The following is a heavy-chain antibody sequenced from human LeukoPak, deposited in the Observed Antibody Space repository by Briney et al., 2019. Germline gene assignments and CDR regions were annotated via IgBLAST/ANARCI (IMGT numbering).Heavy chain of an antibody. V-gene: IGHV4-59*08. CDR1: GGSISSYY. Sequence: SETLSLTCTVSGGSISSYYWSWIRQPPGKGLEWIGYIYYSGSTNYNPSLKSRVTISVDTSKNQFSLKLSSVTASDTAVYYCARLRWYSGSYYFDYWGQGTLVTVSS. D-gene: IGHD1-26*01. CDR3: ARLRWYSGSYYFDY. J-gene: IGHJ4*02. CDR2: IYYSGST.